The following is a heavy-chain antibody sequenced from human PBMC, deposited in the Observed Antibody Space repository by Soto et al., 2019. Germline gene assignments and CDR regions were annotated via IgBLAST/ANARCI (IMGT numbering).Heavy chain of an antibody. Sequence: GGSLRLSCAASGFTFSSYAMGWVRQGPGKGLEWVAVVSIGGSTHYADSERGRFTISRDNSKNTLSLQMNSLTAEDTAVYFCAKRRGAGGHFDYWGQGALVTVSS. CDR1: GFTFSSYA. CDR2: VSIGGST. CDR3: AKRRGAGGHFDY. J-gene: IGHJ4*02. D-gene: IGHD2-15*01. V-gene: IGHV3-23*01.